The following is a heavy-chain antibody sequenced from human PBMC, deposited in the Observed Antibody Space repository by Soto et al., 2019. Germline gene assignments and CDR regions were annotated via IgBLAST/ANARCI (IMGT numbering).Heavy chain of an antibody. CDR1: GGSISSGGYY. V-gene: IGHV4-31*03. CDR2: IYYSGST. D-gene: IGHD6-13*01. Sequence: SETLSLTCTVSGGSISSGGYYWSWIRQHPGKGLEWIGYIYYSGSTYYNPSLKSRVTISVDTSKNQFSLKLSSVTAADTAVYYCARVFTDSSSFFDPWGQGTLVTVAS. J-gene: IGHJ5*02. CDR3: ARVFTDSSSFFDP.